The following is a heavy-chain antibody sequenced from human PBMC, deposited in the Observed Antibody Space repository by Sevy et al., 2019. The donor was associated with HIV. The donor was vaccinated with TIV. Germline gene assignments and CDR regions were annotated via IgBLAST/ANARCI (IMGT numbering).Heavy chain of an antibody. CDR3: ARGFAVDDAFDI. CDR2: ISSSSSYI. CDR1: GFTFSSYS. D-gene: IGHD2-15*01. V-gene: IGHV3-21*01. Sequence: GGSLRLSCAASGFTFSSYSMNWVRQAPGKGLEWVSSISSSSSYIYYADSVKGRSTISRDNAKNSLYLQMNSLRAEDTAVYYCARGFAVDDAFDIWGQGTMVTVSS. J-gene: IGHJ3*02.